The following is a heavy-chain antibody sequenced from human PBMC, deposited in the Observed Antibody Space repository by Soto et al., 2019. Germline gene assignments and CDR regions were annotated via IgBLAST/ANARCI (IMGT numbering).Heavy chain of an antibody. CDR3: VKDPSYGDYDWFDP. D-gene: IGHD4-17*01. J-gene: IGHJ5*02. CDR1: GFTFSSYA. CDR2: ISGSGGST. V-gene: IGHV3-23*01. Sequence: EVQLLESGGGLVQPGGSLRLSCAASGFTFSSYAMSWVRQAPGKGLEWVSAISGSGGSTYYADSVKGRFTISRDNSKNTLYQEMSCMRAEDTAVYYCVKDPSYGDYDWFDPWGQGTLVTVSS.